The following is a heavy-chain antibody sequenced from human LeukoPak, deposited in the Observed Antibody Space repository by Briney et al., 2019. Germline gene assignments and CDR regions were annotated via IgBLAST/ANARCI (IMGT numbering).Heavy chain of an antibody. CDR2: INWNGGST. V-gene: IGHV3-20*04. D-gene: IGHD3-22*01. J-gene: IGHJ3*02. Sequence: GGSLRLSCAASGFTFDDYGMSWVRQAPGKGLEWVSGINWNGGSTGYADSVKGRFTISRDNAKNSLYLQMNSLRAEDTAVYYCARASRPNYFDTINIWGQGTMVTVSS. CDR3: ARASRPNYFDTINI. CDR1: GFTFDDYG.